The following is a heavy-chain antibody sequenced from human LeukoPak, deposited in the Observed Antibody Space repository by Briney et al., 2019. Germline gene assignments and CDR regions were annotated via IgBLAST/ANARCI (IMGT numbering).Heavy chain of an antibody. Sequence: PSETLSLTCVVSGYSISSGNYWGWIRQSPGTGLEWIDSIYHSGSTYYNPSLKSRVTISVDTSKNQFSLKLNSVTAADTAVYYCARARVGAALFDYWGQGTLVTVSS. CDR3: ARARVGAALFDY. CDR2: IYHSGST. CDR1: GYSISSGNY. J-gene: IGHJ4*02. V-gene: IGHV4-38-2*01. D-gene: IGHD1-26*01.